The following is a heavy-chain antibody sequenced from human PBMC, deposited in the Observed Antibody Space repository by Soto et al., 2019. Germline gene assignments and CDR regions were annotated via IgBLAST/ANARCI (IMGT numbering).Heavy chain of an antibody. CDR1: GGSISNFY. CDR3: ARGRITMVRGVIIVGWFDP. Sequence: SETLSLTCTVSGGSISNFYWSWIRQPPGKGLEWIGYIYYSGTTSYNPSLNSRVTISVDTSKNQFSLKLSSVTAADTAVYYCARGRITMVRGVIIVGWFDPWGQGTLVTVSS. D-gene: IGHD3-10*01. V-gene: IGHV4-59*12. CDR2: IYYSGTT. J-gene: IGHJ5*02.